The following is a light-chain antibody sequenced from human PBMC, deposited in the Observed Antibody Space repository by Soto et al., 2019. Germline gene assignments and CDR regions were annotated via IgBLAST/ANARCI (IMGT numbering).Light chain of an antibody. J-gene: IGKJ5*01. CDR3: QRYTDWPPVT. CDR1: QSVGSY. Sequence: PAAVCRSGGESRTLWSRYSQSVGSYLAWYQHKPGQAPRLLISDASNRATGIPARFSGSGSETDFTLTISSLEPADYAVYCCQRYTDWPPVTFGQGTRLEIK. CDR2: DAS. V-gene: IGKV3-11*01.